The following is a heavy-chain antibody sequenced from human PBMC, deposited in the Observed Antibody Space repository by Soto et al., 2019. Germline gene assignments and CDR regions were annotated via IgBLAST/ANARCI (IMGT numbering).Heavy chain of an antibody. CDR2: IWYDGSQK. J-gene: IGHJ4*02. CDR3: ATDSDPAYYFDY. V-gene: IGHV3-33*01. CDR1: GFTFRSYG. Sequence: GGSLRLSCAASGFTFRSYGMHWVRQAPGKGLEWVAVIWYDGSQKYYADSVKGRFSISRDNSKNTLYLQMNSLRAEDTAVYYCATDSDPAYYFDYWGQGTLVTVSS.